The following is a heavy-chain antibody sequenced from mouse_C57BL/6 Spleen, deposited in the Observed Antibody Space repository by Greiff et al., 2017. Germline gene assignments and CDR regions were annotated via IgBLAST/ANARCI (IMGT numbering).Heavy chain of an antibody. V-gene: IGHV5-15*01. Sequence: EVKVVESGGGLVQPGGSLKLSCAASGFTFSDYGMAWVRQAPRKGPEWVAFISNLAYSIYYADTVTGRFTISRENAKNTLYLEMSSLRSEDTAMYYCARHYSSGGAMDYWGQGTSVTVSS. D-gene: IGHD3-2*02. CDR1: GFTFSDYG. CDR2: ISNLAYSI. CDR3: ARHYSSGGAMDY. J-gene: IGHJ4*01.